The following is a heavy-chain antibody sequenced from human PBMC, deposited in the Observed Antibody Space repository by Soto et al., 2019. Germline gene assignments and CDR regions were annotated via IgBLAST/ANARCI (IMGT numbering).Heavy chain of an antibody. J-gene: IGHJ6*03. CDR2: INSDGSST. V-gene: IGHV3-74*01. CDR3: ARGGYCSGGSCYSPGYYYYYMDV. D-gene: IGHD2-15*01. Sequence: PGGSLRLSCAVSGFTFSSYWMHWVRQVPGKGLVWVSRINSDGSSTSSADSVKGRFTISRDNAKNTLHLQMNSLRAEDTAVYYCARGGYCSGGSCYSPGYYYYYMDVWGKGTTVTVSS. CDR1: GFTFSSYW.